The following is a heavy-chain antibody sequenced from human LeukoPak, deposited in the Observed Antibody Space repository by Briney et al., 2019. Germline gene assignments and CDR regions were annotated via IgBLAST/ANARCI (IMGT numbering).Heavy chain of an antibody. V-gene: IGHV1-18*01. CDR2: ISADNGDT. CDR1: GYTFTTYG. Sequence: ASVKVSRKASGYTFTTYGLSWVRQAPGQGLEWVGWISADNGDTNYAQNLQGRVTMTTDTSTSTAYMELRSLISDDTAVYYCARDWYCSGGSCSNCFDPWGQGTLVTVSS. D-gene: IGHD2-15*01. J-gene: IGHJ5*02. CDR3: ARDWYCSGGSCSNCFDP.